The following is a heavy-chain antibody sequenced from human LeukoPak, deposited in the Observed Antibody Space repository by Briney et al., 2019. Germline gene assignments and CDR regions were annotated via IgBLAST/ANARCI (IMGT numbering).Heavy chain of an antibody. J-gene: IGHJ4*02. Sequence: GGSLRLSCTASGFTFTNYWMSWLRQAPGKGPEWVGNIRKDGIEKYYVDSVKGRFTISRDNAKNSLSLQMNSLRAEDTAIYYCARPVEMATMYYFDYWGQGTLVTVSS. CDR2: IRKDGIEK. CDR3: ARPVEMATMYYFDY. CDR1: GFTFTNYW. D-gene: IGHD5-24*01. V-gene: IGHV3-7*01.